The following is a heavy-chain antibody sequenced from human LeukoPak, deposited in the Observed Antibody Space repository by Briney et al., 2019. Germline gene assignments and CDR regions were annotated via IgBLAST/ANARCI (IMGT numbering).Heavy chain of an antibody. D-gene: IGHD3-9*01. V-gene: IGHV1-18*01. Sequence: ASVRVSCKASGYTFNSYGISWVRQAPGQGLEWMGWISGYKGNTNYAQKVQGRVTLTTDTSTSTVYMDLRSLTSDDTAVYYCARGAYYDIMTGYYSGFAAFDIWGQGTMVTVSS. CDR1: GYTFNSYG. CDR2: ISGYKGNT. CDR3: ARGAYYDIMTGYYSGFAAFDI. J-gene: IGHJ3*02.